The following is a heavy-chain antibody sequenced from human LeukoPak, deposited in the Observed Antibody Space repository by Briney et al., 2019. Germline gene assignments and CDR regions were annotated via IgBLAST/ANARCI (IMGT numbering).Heavy chain of an antibody. CDR3: ADLKVRVVVPAAIGSYGRAV. D-gene: IGHD2-2*02. J-gene: IGHJ6*02. CDR1: GGSISSYY. CDR2: IYYSGST. V-gene: IGHV4-59*01. Sequence: SETLSLTCTVSGGSISSYYWSWIRQPPGKGLEWIGYIYYSGSTNYNPSLKSRVTISVDTSKNQFSLKLSSVTAADTAVYYCADLKVRVVVPAAIGSYGRAVWGQGPRATVPS.